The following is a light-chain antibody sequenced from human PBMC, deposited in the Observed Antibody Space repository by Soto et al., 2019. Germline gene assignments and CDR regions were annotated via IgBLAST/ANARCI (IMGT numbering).Light chain of an antibody. CDR2: DAS. V-gene: IGKV3-15*01. Sequence: EIVMTQSPATLSVSPGDRATLSCRASQNVRSNLAWYHQKPGKAPRLLISDASTRATGIPARFSGSGSGTEFTLTITSLQSEDFAVYYCQQYDNWPLSFGGGTRVEIK. CDR1: QNVRSN. J-gene: IGKJ4*01. CDR3: QQYDNWPLS.